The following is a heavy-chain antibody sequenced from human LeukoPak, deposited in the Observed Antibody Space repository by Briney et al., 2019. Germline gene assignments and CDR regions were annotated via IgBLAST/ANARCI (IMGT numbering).Heavy chain of an antibody. D-gene: IGHD3-22*01. J-gene: IGHJ4*02. Sequence: GGSLSLSCAASGFTFSSYWMHWVRQAPGKGLVWVSRINSDGSSTSYADSVKGRFTISRDNAKNTLYLQMNSLRAEDTALYYCARARAYDSSGYYLWGQGTLVTVSS. CDR1: GFTFSSYW. CDR2: INSDGSST. V-gene: IGHV3-74*01. CDR3: ARARAYDSSGYYL.